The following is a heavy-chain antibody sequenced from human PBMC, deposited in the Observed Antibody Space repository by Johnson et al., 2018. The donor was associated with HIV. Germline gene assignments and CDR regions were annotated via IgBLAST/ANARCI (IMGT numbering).Heavy chain of an antibody. CDR3: ARSDRAEGGRGDAFHI. CDR1: GFTFSRNA. D-gene: IGHD3-16*01. V-gene: IGHV3-30*14. CDR2: ISFDGSNK. Sequence: QVQLVESGGGVVQPGGSLGLSCTASGFTFSRNAMQWVRQPPGKGLEWVAVISFDGSNKHYGDSLRGRFTISRENAKNSLYLQMNSLRAGDTAVYYCARSDRAEGGRGDAFHIWGQGTMVTVSS. J-gene: IGHJ3*02.